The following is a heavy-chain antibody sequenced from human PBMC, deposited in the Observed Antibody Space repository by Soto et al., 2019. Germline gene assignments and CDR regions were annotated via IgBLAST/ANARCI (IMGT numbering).Heavy chain of an antibody. CDR3: ARMHEPAYFYY. Sequence: PSETLSLTCTVSGGSINSYYWSWIRQPPGKGLEWIGYIYYSGSTKYNPSLKTRVTMSVDTSKNQFSLKLTSVTAADTAVYYCARMHEPAYFYYWGQGTLVTVSS. J-gene: IGHJ4*02. V-gene: IGHV4-59*01. D-gene: IGHD2-2*01. CDR2: IYYSGST. CDR1: GGSINSYY.